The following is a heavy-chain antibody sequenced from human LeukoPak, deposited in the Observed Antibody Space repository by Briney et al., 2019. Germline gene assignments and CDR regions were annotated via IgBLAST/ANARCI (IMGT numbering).Heavy chain of an antibody. D-gene: IGHD5-12*01. J-gene: IGHJ4*02. Sequence: GASVKVSCKASGGTFSSYAISWVRQAPGQGLEWMGGIIPIFGTANYAQKFQGRVTITADESTSTAYMELSSLRSEDMAVYYCARDPLVAVGRHFDYWGQGTLVTVSS. CDR3: ARDPLVAVGRHFDY. V-gene: IGHV1-69*13. CDR1: GGTFSSYA. CDR2: IIPIFGTA.